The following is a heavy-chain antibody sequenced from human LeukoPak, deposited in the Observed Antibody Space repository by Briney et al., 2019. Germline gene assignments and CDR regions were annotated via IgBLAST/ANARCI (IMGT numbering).Heavy chain of an antibody. D-gene: IGHD6-25*01. Sequence: GESLKISCQGSAYSFTSYWISWVRQMPGKGLEWMGIIYPDGSDTRYSPSFQGQVTISADYSFSTAYLQWSSLKASDTAMYYCARHSSGVFDYWGQGTLVTVSS. V-gene: IGHV5-51*01. CDR1: AYSFTSYW. CDR2: IYPDGSDT. J-gene: IGHJ4*02. CDR3: ARHSSGVFDY.